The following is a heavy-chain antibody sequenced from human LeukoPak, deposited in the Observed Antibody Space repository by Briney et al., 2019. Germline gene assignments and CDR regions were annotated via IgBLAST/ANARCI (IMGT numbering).Heavy chain of an antibody. CDR2: IYDSGSA. J-gene: IGHJ3*02. CDR3: ARGQSDAFDI. V-gene: IGHV4-30-4*01. Sequence: SQTLSLTCTVSGGSIGSGDYYWSWIRQPPGKGLEWIGYIYDSGSAYYNPSLKSRVTMSVDTSKNQLSLKLSSVTAADTAVYYCARGQSDAFDIWGQGTMVTVSS. CDR1: GGSIGSGDYY.